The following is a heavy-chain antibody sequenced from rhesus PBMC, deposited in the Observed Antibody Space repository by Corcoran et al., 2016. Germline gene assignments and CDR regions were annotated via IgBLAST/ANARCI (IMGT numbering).Heavy chain of an antibody. J-gene: IGHJ4*01. V-gene: IGHV4S10*01. CDR2: IYGSSKST. CDR1: GGSISDSYR. Sequence: QVQLQESGPGVVKPSETLSLTCAVSGGSISDSYRWSWIRQPPGKGLEWIGYIYGSSKSTNSNPSLKSRVTISTDTSQNQFSLKLCSVTAADTAVYYCARELYYYSGSYYYFDYWGQGVLVTVSS. D-gene: IGHD3-16*01. CDR3: ARELYYYSGSYYYFDY.